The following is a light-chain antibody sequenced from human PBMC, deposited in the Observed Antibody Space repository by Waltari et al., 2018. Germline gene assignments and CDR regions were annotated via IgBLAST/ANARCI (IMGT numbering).Light chain of an antibody. Sequence: ELVLTQSPGTLSLSPGDSATLSCRTSQSVTRALAWYQQKPGQAPRLLIYGASNRATGIPDRCSGSGSGTDFSLTISSLEPEDFAVYYCQHYLRLPVTFGQGTKVEVK. CDR1: QSVTRA. CDR3: QHYLRLPVT. V-gene: IGKV3-20*01. CDR2: GAS. J-gene: IGKJ1*01.